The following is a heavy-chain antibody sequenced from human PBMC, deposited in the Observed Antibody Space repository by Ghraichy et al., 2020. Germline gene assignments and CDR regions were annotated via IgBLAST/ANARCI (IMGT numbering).Heavy chain of an antibody. CDR1: GGSISSYY. CDR3: ARHRSGSYFFDY. V-gene: IGHV4-59*08. Sequence: SETLSLTCTVSGGSISSYYWSWIRQPPGKGLEWIGYIYYSGSTNYNPSLKSRVTISVDTSKNQFSLKLSSVTAADTAVYYCARHRSGSYFFDYWGQRTLVTVSS. CDR2: IYYSGST. D-gene: IGHD1-26*01. J-gene: IGHJ4*02.